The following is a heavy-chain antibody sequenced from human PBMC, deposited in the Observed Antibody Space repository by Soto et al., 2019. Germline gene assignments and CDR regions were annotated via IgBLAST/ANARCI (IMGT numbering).Heavy chain of an antibody. CDR1: GFTFNDYY. D-gene: IGHD3-16*02. CDR3: AKGYVWGSYRPSMAV. CDR2: ISSGGTTI. V-gene: IGHV3-11*01. J-gene: IGHJ6*02. Sequence: QGQLGESGGGLAQPGGSLRLSCAASGFTFNDYYMSWIRQAPGKGLEWVSYISSGGTTIYYADSVKGRFTISRDNARNSLFRQMSSLRAADPAVYYCAKGYVWGSYRPSMAVWGRGTTVIASS.